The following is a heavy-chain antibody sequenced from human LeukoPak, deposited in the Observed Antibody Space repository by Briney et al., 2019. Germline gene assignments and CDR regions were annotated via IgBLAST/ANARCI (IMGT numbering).Heavy chain of an antibody. CDR3: ARDRQLRFLEWLLPFYYYYMDV. CDR2: ISSGSTYI. D-gene: IGHD3-3*01. Sequence: GGSLRLSCAASEFTFSTYSMNWVRQAPGKGLEWVSSISSGSTYIYYADSVKGRFTISRDNAKNSLYLQMNSLRAEDTAVYYCARDRQLRFLEWLLPFYYYYMDVWGKGTTVTVSS. V-gene: IGHV3-21*01. CDR1: EFTFSTYS. J-gene: IGHJ6*03.